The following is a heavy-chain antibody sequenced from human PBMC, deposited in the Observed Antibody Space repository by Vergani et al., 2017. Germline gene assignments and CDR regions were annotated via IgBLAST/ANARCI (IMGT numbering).Heavy chain of an antibody. J-gene: IGHJ4*02. D-gene: IGHD4-17*01. Sequence: EVQLVESGGGLVKPGGSLRLSCAASGFTFSNAWMSWVRQAPGKGLEWVGRIKSKTDGGTTDYAAPVKGRFTISRDDSKNTLYLQMNSLKTEVPALYYCATVHYGHYLVDDYWGQGTLVTVSS. CDR1: GFTFSNAW. V-gene: IGHV3-15*01. CDR3: ATVHYGHYLVDDY. CDR2: IKSKTDGGTT.